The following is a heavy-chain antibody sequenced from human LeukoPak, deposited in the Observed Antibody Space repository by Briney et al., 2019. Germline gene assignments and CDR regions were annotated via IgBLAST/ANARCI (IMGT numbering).Heavy chain of an antibody. Sequence: PSETLSLTCAVYGGSFSGYYWSWIRQPPGKGLEWIGEINHSGSTNYNPSLKSRVTISVDTSKNQFSLKLSSVTAADTAVYYCARAIVVVTANSYYFDYWGQGTTVTVSS. CDR2: INHSGST. D-gene: IGHD2-21*02. J-gene: IGHJ4*03. V-gene: IGHV4-34*01. CDR1: GGSFSGYY. CDR3: ARAIVVVTANSYYFDY.